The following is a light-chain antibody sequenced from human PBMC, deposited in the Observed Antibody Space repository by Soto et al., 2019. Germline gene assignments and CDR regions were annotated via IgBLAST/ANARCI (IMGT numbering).Light chain of an antibody. V-gene: IGKV1-39*01. Sequence: DIQLTQSPSSLSASVGDRVTITCRASQSISSYLNWYQQKPGKAPNLLIYAASSLQSGVPSRFSGSGSGTDFTLTSGSLQPDDFATYYCQQSYSTPYTFGQGTKLEIK. J-gene: IGKJ2*01. CDR3: QQSYSTPYT. CDR2: AAS. CDR1: QSISSY.